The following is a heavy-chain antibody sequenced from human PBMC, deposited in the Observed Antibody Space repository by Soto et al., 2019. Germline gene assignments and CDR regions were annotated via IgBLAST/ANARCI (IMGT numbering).Heavy chain of an antibody. Sequence: PGGSLRLSCAASGFTFSSYSRNWVRQAAGKGLEWVSSISGSSSYIYYADSVKGRFTISRDNGKNSLYLQMKSLRAEDTAVYYCAREGCSSTSCFYFDYWGQGTLVTVSS. J-gene: IGHJ4*02. CDR1: GFTFSSYS. V-gene: IGHV3-21*01. CDR3: AREGCSSTSCFYFDY. D-gene: IGHD2-2*01. CDR2: ISGSSSYI.